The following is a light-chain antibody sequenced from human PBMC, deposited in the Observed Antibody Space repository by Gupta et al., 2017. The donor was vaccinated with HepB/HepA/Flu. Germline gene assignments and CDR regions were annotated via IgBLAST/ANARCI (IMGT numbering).Light chain of an antibody. Sequence: DIVMTQSPDSLAVSLGERATIDCKSSQSVSYSSNNKNYLAWYQQRPGQPPKLLIYGASARESGVPDRFSGSGSGTDFTLTISSRQAEDVAVYYCQQYEGTPPITFGHGTKVDIK. CDR3: QQYEGTPPIT. J-gene: IGKJ3*01. CDR2: GAS. CDR1: QSVSYSSNNKNY. V-gene: IGKV4-1*01.